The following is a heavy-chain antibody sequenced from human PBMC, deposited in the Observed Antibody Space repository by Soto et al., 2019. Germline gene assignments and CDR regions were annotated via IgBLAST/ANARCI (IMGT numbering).Heavy chain of an antibody. J-gene: IGHJ4*02. V-gene: IGHV3-30-3*01. CDR1: GFTFSSYA. Sequence: QVQLVESGGGVVQPGRSLSLSCAASGFTFSSYAMHWVRQAPGKGLEWVAVISYDGSNKYYADSVKGRFTISRDNSKNALNLQLNSLRAEDTAVYYCARGPLRGSGSYWYFFDYWGQGTLVTVSS. CDR3: ARGPLRGSGSYWYFFDY. D-gene: IGHD3-10*01. CDR2: ISYDGSNK.